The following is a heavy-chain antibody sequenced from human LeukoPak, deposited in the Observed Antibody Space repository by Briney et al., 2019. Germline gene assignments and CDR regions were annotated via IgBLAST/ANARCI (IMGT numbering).Heavy chain of an antibody. CDR3: ARRLTQYDCFDP. Sequence: ETLSLTCTVSGGSISSSSYYWGWIRQPPGKGLEWIGSIYYSGNTYYNPSLKSRVTISVDTSKNQFSLHLNSVTPEDTAVYYCARRLTQYDCFDPWGQGILVTVSS. CDR2: IYYSGNT. V-gene: IGHV4-39*01. CDR1: GGSISSSSYY. J-gene: IGHJ5*02. D-gene: IGHD2-2*01.